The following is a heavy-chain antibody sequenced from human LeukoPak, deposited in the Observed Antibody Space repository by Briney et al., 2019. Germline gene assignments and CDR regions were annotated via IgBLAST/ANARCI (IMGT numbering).Heavy chain of an antibody. CDR1: GGSISSGSYY. Sequence: SETLSLTCTVSGGSISSGSYYWSWIRQPAGKGLEWIGRIYTSGSTNYNPSLKSRVTISVDTSKNQFSLKLSSVTAADTAVYYCARAAMRTYYDILTGYRYFDYWGQGTLVTVSS. J-gene: IGHJ4*02. V-gene: IGHV4-61*02. D-gene: IGHD3-9*01. CDR2: IYTSGST. CDR3: ARAAMRTYYDILTGYRYFDY.